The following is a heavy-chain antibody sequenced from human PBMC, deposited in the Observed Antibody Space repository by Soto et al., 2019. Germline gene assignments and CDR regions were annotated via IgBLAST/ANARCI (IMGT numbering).Heavy chain of an antibody. CDR3: ARANDFVINDFYGMDV. CDR1: GFTFSSYS. CDR2: ISSSSSTI. V-gene: IGHV3-48*02. J-gene: IGHJ6*02. D-gene: IGHD3-16*01. Sequence: GGSLRLSCAASGFTFSSYSMNWVRQAPGKGLEWVSYISSSSSTIYYADSVKGRFTISRDNAKNSLYLQMNSLRDEDTAVYYCARANDFVINDFYGMDVWGQGTTVTVSS.